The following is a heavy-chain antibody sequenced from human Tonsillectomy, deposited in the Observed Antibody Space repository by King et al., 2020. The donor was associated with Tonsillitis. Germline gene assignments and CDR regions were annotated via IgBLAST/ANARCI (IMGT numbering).Heavy chain of an antibody. CDR1: GFTFSSYA. Sequence: VQLVESGGGLVQPGGSLRLSCAASGFTFSSYAMSWVRQAPGKGLEWVSVISGSGDTTYYVDSVKGRFTISRDNSRNTLYLQMNSLRDEDTAVYYCAKSSPEHYDFWTYHYYGMDVWGQGTTVTVSS. D-gene: IGHD3-3*01. V-gene: IGHV3-23*04. CDR3: AKSSPEHYDFWTYHYYGMDV. CDR2: ISGSGDTT. J-gene: IGHJ6*02.